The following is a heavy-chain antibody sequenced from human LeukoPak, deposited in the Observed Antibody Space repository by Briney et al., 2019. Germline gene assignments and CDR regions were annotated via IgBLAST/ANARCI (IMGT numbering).Heavy chain of an antibody. CDR1: GYTLTELA. V-gene: IGHV1-24*01. CDR2: FDPEDGET. CDR3: ATQATGYFYH. Sequence: GASVKVSCKVSGYTLTELAIHWVRQAPGKGLEWMGGFDPEDGETIYAQNLQGRVSMTEDTSTDTAYMALRSLRSEDTAVYYCATQATGYFYHWGQGTLVTVSS. J-gene: IGHJ4*02.